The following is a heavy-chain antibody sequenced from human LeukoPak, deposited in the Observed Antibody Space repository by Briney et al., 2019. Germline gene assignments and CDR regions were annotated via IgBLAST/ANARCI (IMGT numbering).Heavy chain of an antibody. CDR3: ARDNVADYDFWSGYSNWFDP. D-gene: IGHD3-3*01. CDR2: INPNSGGT. V-gene: IGHV1-2*02. CDR1: GYTFTGYY. Sequence: ASVKVSCKASGYTFTGYYIHWVRQAPGQGLEWMGWINPNSGGTNYAQKFQGRVTMTRDTSISTAYMELSRLRSDDTAVYYCARDNVADYDFWSGYSNWFDPWGQGTLVTVSS. J-gene: IGHJ5*02.